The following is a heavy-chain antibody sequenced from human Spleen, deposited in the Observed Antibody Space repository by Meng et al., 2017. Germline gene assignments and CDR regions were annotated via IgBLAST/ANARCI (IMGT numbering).Heavy chain of an antibody. CDR3: ARDYWGSLDY. Sequence: QGTLRALGPGRVGPSETLSLICTVSCGSVRSSDYQWSWIRQPPGKGLEWIGFASTNYNPSLKSRLTISLDTSKNQFSLKLTSVTAADTAVYYCARDYWGSLDYWGQGILVTVSS. J-gene: IGHJ4*02. D-gene: IGHD7-27*01. CDR1: CGSVRSSDYQ. CDR2: AST. V-gene: IGHV4-61*08.